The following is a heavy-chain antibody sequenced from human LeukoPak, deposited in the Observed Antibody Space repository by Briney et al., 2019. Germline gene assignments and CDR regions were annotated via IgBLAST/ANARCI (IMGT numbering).Heavy chain of an antibody. J-gene: IGHJ4*02. CDR1: GVTFSSQA. CDR3: AKSAGYTSGSQHNFDY. CDR2: ISGGGDKT. D-gene: IGHD3-22*01. Sequence: GGSLRLSCAASGVTFSSQAMSWVRQAPGKGLEWVSAISGGGDKTYYADSVKGRFTISRDNSKNTLYVQMNNLKVEDTAVYYCAKSAGYTSGSQHNFDYWGQGTLVTVSS. V-gene: IGHV3-23*01.